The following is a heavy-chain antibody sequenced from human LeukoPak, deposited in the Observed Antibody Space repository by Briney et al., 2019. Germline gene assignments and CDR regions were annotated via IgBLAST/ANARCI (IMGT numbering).Heavy chain of an antibody. D-gene: IGHD1-26*01. CDR2: IKSKTDGGTT. Sequence: GGSLRLSCAASGFTFSNAWMSWVRQAPGKGLECVGRIKSKTDGGTTDYAAPVKGRFTISRDDSKNTLYLQMNSLKIEDTAVYYCTTNIVGASAAFDIWGQGTMVTVSS. CDR3: TTNIVGASAAFDI. CDR1: GFTFSNAW. V-gene: IGHV3-15*01. J-gene: IGHJ3*02.